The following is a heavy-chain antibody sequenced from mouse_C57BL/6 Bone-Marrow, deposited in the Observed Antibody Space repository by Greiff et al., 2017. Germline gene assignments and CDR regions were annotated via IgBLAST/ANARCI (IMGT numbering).Heavy chain of an antibody. V-gene: IGHV1-64*01. CDR1: GYTFTSYW. CDR3: AGDGPYYAMDY. CDR2: IHPNSGST. D-gene: IGHD2-3*01. J-gene: IGHJ4*01. Sequence: QVQLQQPGAELVKPGASVKLSCKASGYTFTSYWMHWVKQRPGQGLEWIGMIHPNSGSTNYNEKFKSKATLTVDKSSSTAYMQLSSLTSEDSAVYYSAGDGPYYAMDYWGQGTSVTDSS.